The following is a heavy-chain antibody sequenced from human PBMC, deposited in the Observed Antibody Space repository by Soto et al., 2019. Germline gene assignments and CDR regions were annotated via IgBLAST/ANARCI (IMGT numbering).Heavy chain of an antibody. Sequence: SETLSLTCTVSGGSISSGGYYWSWIRQHPGKGLEWIGYIYYSGSTNYNPSLKSRVTISVDTSKNQFSLKLSSVTAADTAVYYCARSYRRYCSGGSCYSYYYYYMDVWGKGTTVTVSS. V-gene: IGHV4-61*08. CDR1: GGSISSGGYY. CDR3: ARSYRRYCSGGSCYSYYYYYMDV. D-gene: IGHD2-15*01. CDR2: IYYSGST. J-gene: IGHJ6*03.